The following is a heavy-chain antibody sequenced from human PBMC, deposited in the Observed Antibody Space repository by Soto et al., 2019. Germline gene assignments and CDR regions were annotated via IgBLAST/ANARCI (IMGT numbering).Heavy chain of an antibody. Sequence: EVQLLESGGGLVQPGGSLRLSCAASGFTFSTCAMNWVHQAPGKGLEWVSTISSSGGSTYYGDSVKGRFTISRDNSKNQLYLQITILRADDTAIYYCAKQALAVDATPWFDPWGQGTLVTVSS. D-gene: IGHD2-15*01. V-gene: IGHV3-23*01. J-gene: IGHJ5*02. CDR3: AKQALAVDATPWFDP. CDR1: GFTFSTCA. CDR2: ISSSGGST.